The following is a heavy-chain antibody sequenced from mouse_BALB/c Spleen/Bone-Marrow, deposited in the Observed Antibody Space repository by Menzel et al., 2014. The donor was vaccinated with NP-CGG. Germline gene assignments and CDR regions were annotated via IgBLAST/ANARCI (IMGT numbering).Heavy chain of an antibody. CDR1: GFTFSNYG. V-gene: IGHV5-6-3*01. Sequence: EVQLVESGGGLVQPGGSLKLSRAASGFTFSNYGMSWVRQTPDKRLEFVATINTNGGEIYYPDSVKGRFTISRDNAKNTLYLQMRSLKSEDTAMYYCARGDDYVSWFAYWGQGTLVTVSA. J-gene: IGHJ3*01. CDR2: INTNGGEI. CDR3: ARGDDYVSWFAY. D-gene: IGHD2-4*01.